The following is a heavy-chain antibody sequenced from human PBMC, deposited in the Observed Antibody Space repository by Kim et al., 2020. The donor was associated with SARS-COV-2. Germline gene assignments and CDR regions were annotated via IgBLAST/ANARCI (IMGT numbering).Heavy chain of an antibody. J-gene: IGHJ6*02. CDR2: INHSGST. D-gene: IGHD2-2*01. CDR3: ARGSLGTFYQLLRVFFKRGMDV. Sequence: SETLSLTCAVYGGSFSGYYWSWIRQPPGKGLEWIGEINHSGSTNYNPSLKSRVTISVDTSKNQFSLKLSSVTAADTAVYYCARGSLGTFYQLLRVFFKRGMDVWGQGTTVTVSS. CDR1: GGSFSGYY. V-gene: IGHV4-34*01.